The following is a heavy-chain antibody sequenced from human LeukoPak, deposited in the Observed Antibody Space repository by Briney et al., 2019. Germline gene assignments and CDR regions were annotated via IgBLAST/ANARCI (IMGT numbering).Heavy chain of an antibody. D-gene: IGHD3-22*01. CDR3: AKDTLYYYDSSGYGFDY. CDR2: ISSSGGST. V-gene: IGHV3-23*01. Sequence: GGSLRLSCAACGFTFSRYAMSWVGQAPGKGLEWVSAISSSGGSTYYADSVKGRFTISRDKYKNTLYLQINRLSAEDTAVYYCAKDTLYYYDSSGYGFDYWGQGTLVTVSS. CDR1: GFTFSRYA. J-gene: IGHJ4*02.